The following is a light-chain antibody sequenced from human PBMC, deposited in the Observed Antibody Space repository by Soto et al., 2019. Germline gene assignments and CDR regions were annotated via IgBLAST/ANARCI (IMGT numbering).Light chain of an antibody. CDR1: QSVSSN. CDR2: GAS. CDR3: HHYGGMFN. J-gene: IGKJ4*01. V-gene: IGKV3-15*01. Sequence: EVVLTQSPGTLSVSPGERATLSCRASQSVSSNLAWYQQKPGQPPRLLIYGASTRATGIPARFSGSGSGTEFTLTIFGLAPEDVAVYYCHHYGGMFNFGGGTKVDI.